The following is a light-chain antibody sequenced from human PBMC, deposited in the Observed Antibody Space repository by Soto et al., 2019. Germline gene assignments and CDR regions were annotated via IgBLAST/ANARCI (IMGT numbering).Light chain of an antibody. CDR1: QSISSW. CDR2: KAS. V-gene: IGKV1-5*03. J-gene: IGKJ5*01. Sequence: DIQMTQSPSTLSASVGDRVTITCRASQSISSWLAWYQQKPGKAPKLLIYKASSLESGVPSRFSGSGSGTEFTLTISSLQPDDFAVYYCQQYNNWPITFGQGTRLEI. CDR3: QQYNNWPIT.